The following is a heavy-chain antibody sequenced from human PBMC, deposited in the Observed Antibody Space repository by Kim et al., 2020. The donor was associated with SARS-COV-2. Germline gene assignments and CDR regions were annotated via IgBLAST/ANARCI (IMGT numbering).Heavy chain of an antibody. Sequence: SETLSLTCAVYGGSFSGYYWSWIRQPPGKGLEWIGEINHSGSTNYNPSLKSRVTISVDTSKNQFSLKLSSVTAADTAVYYCARGARGSSSWYLDRVGPRNYWGQGTLVTVSS. CDR1: GGSFSGYY. CDR3: ARGARGSSSWYLDRVGPRNY. D-gene: IGHD6-13*01. V-gene: IGHV4-34*01. J-gene: IGHJ4*02. CDR2: INHSGST.